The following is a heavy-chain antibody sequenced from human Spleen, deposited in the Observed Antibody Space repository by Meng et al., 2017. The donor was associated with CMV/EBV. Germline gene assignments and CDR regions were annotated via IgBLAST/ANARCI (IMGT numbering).Heavy chain of an antibody. V-gene: IGHV1-2*02. D-gene: IGHD3-9*01. J-gene: IGHJ6*02. CDR3: ARQYYDILTGYYYYGMDV. CDR2: INPNSGGT. CDR1: FTGYY. Sequence: FTGYYMHWVRQAPGQGLEWMGWINPNSGGTNYAQKFQGRVTMTRDTSISTAYMELSRLRSDDTAVYYCARQYYDILTGYYYYGMDVWGQGTTVTVSS.